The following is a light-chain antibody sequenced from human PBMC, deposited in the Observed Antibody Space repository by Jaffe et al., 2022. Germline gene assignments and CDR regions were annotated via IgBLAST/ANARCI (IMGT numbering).Light chain of an antibody. CDR3: QQSYNSPT. J-gene: IGKJ5*01. CDR1: QSINTF. V-gene: IGKV1-39*01. Sequence: DIQMTQSPSSLSASVGDRVTITCRASQSINTFLNWYQQKPGKAPRLLIYAASTLQSGVPSRFSGSGSGTDFTLTISSLQPEDVATYSCQQSYNSPTFGQGTRLDIK. CDR2: AAS.